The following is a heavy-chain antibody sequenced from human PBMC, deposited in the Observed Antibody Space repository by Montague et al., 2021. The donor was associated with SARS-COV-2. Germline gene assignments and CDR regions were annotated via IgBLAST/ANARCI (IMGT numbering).Heavy chain of an antibody. V-gene: IGHV4-31*03. CDR3: ARDRGWGSRGAGYIDL. CDR1: GGSITSGGYY. CDR2: IYHTGST. D-gene: IGHD2-21*01. J-gene: IGHJ2*01. Sequence: TLSLTCTVSGGSITSGGYYWTWIRQHPGKGLEWIGYIYHTGSTXYNPSLQGRLRTSVDTSKNEFSLTLTSVTAADTAIYYCARDRGWGSRGAGYIDLWGRGTLVTVSS.